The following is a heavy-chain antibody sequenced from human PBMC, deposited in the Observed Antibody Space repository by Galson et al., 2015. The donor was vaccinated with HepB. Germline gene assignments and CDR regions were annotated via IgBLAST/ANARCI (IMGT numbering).Heavy chain of an antibody. CDR2: IKSKTDGGTT. Sequence: SLRLSCAASGFTFSNAWMSWVRQAPGKGLEWVGRIKSKTDGGTTDYAAPVKGRFTISRDDSKNTLYLQMNSLKTEDTAVYYCTNEYYYDSSGYYYSSGYYYYGMDVWGQGTTVTVSS. V-gene: IGHV3-15*01. CDR3: TNEYYYDSSGYYYSSGYYYYGMDV. J-gene: IGHJ6*02. D-gene: IGHD3-22*01. CDR1: GFTFSNAW.